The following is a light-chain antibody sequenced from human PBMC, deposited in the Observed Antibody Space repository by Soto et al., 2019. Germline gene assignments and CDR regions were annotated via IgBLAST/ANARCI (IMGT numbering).Light chain of an antibody. CDR3: QSYDSSLTGSVV. V-gene: IGLV1-40*01. J-gene: IGLJ2*01. Sequence: QSVLTQPPSVSGAPGQKVTISCTGSSSNIGAGNDVHWYQHLPGTAPKLLMYGNINRPSGVPDRFSGSKSGTSASLAITGLQAADEADYYCQSYDSSLTGSVVFGGGTKLTVL. CDR2: GNI. CDR1: SSNIGAGND.